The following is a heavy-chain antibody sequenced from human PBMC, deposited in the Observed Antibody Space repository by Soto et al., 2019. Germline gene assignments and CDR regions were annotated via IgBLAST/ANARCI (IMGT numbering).Heavy chain of an antibody. V-gene: IGHV4-61*01. Sequence: QLQLQESGPGLVKPSETLSLTCTVSGGSVGSGRHYWSWIRQPPGKVPEWIGYIHDSGTTNYVSSLKSRVSTSADPSRNQLFLKVYSVTAADTAVYYCARGWDAGYWGQGTLVTVSS. J-gene: IGHJ4*02. CDR2: IHDSGTT. CDR1: GGSVGSGRHY. CDR3: ARGWDAGY. D-gene: IGHD6-19*01.